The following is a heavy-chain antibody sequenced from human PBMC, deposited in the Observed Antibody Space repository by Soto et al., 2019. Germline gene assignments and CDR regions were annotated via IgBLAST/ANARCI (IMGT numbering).Heavy chain of an antibody. Sequence: ASVKGYCKSSVYSFSRDNINWVRHATGQGLEWMGWMNPNTGNTGYAQKFQGRVTMTRSISITTAYMELSGLRSEDTAVYFCARAPVASTSFAYWGQGALVTVSS. CDR1: VYSFSRDN. V-gene: IGHV1-8*01. CDR3: ARAPVASTSFAY. D-gene: IGHD6-19*01. J-gene: IGHJ4*02. CDR2: MNPNTGNT.